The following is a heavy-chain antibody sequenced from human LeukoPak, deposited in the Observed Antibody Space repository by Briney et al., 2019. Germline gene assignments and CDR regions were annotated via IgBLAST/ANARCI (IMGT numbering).Heavy chain of an antibody. Sequence: SETLSLTCAVSGGSISSSNWWSWVRQPPGKGLEWIGEIYHSGSTNYNPSLKSRVTISVDKSKNQFSLKLSSVTAADTAVYYCARDNGDYYGSGSRKDYYYYYGMDVWGKGTAVTVSS. CDR3: ARDNGDYYGSGSRKDYYYYYGMDV. V-gene: IGHV4-4*02. J-gene: IGHJ6*04. CDR1: GGSISSSNW. D-gene: IGHD3-10*01. CDR2: IYHSGST.